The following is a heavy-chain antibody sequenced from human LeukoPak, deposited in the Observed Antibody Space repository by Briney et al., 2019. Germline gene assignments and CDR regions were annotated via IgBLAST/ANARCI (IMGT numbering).Heavy chain of an antibody. V-gene: IGHV3-48*03. CDR3: ARVRAVPKRFVTMVRGVKNEYYFDY. CDR1: GFTFSSYE. Sequence: GGSLRLSCAASGFTFSSYEMNWVRRAPGKGLEWVSYISSSGSTIYYADSVKGRFTISRDNAKNSLYLQMNSLRAEDTAVYYCARVRAVPKRFVTMVRGVKNEYYFDYWGQGILVTVSS. CDR2: ISSSGSTI. D-gene: IGHD3-10*01. J-gene: IGHJ4*02.